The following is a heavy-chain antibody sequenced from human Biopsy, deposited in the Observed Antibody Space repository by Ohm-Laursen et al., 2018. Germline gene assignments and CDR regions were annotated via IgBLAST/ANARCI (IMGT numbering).Heavy chain of an antibody. CDR3: VRGVDYYDPYHYYALDV. D-gene: IGHD3-22*01. V-gene: IGHV4-34*01. CDR1: GESFNGYY. J-gene: IGHJ6*02. CDR2: INHSGRT. Sequence: GTLSLTCAVYGESFNGYYWSWIRQTPGQGLEWIGEINHSGRTNYNPSFKSRVTISVDTSKNQFSLKVRSVTAADTAVYYCVRGVDYYDPYHYYALDVWGQGTTVTVSS.